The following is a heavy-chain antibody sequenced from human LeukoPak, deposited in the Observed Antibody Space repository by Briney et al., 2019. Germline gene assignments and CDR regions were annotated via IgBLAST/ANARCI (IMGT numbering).Heavy chain of an antibody. Sequence: PGGSLRLSCAASGFTFSSYAMSWVRQAPGKGLEWVSAISGSGGSTYYADSVKGRFTISRDNSKNTLYLQMDSLRAEDTAVYYCAKDMRYSSFPGYFDYWGQGTLVTVSS. V-gene: IGHV3-23*01. CDR3: AKDMRYSSFPGYFDY. J-gene: IGHJ4*02. CDR2: ISGSGGST. CDR1: GFTFSSYA. D-gene: IGHD6-13*01.